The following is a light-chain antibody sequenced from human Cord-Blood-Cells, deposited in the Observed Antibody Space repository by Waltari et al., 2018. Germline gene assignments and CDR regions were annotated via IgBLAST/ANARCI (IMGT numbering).Light chain of an antibody. J-gene: IGKJ5*01. V-gene: IGKV1-8*01. CDR3: QQYYSYPT. Sequence: AIRLTQSPSSFSASTGDRVTITCRASQGIRSYLAWYQQKPGKAPKLLIYAASTLQSGVPSRFSGSGSGTDFTLTISCLQSEDFATYYCQQYYSYPTFGQGTRLEIK. CDR2: AAS. CDR1: QGIRSY.